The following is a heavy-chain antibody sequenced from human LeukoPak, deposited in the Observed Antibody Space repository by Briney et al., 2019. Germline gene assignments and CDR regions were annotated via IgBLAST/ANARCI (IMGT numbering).Heavy chain of an antibody. CDR2: IYYSGST. CDR1: GGSISSYY. Sequence: PSETLSLTCTVSGGSISSYYWSWIRQPPGKGLEWIGYIYYSGSTNYNPSLKSRVTISVATSKNQFSLKLSSVTAADTAVYYCARRRSGHDAFDIWGQGTMVTVAS. D-gene: IGHD3-3*01. CDR3: ARRRSGHDAFDI. V-gene: IGHV4-59*01. J-gene: IGHJ3*02.